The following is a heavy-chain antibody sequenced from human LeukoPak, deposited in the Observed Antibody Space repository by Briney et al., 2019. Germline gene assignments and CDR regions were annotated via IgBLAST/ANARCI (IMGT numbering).Heavy chain of an antibody. CDR2: ISGSGGST. V-gene: IGHV3-23*01. Sequence: QPGGSLRPSCAASGFTFSSYAMSWVRQAPGKGLEWVSAISGSGGSTYYADSVKGRFTISRDNSKNTLYLQMNSLRAEDTAVYYCAKDQNMYSSGWYYFDYWGQGTLVTVSS. J-gene: IGHJ4*02. CDR3: AKDQNMYSSGWYYFDY. CDR1: GFTFSSYA. D-gene: IGHD6-19*01.